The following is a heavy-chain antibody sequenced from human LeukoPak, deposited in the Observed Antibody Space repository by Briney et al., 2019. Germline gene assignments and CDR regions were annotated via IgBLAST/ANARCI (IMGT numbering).Heavy chain of an antibody. CDR2: LWSDGIKT. CDR3: GRXYXSSWTPLFNY. Sequence: GGSLRLSCATSGFTFTSYGMHWVRQAPGRGLEWVAALWSDGIKTSYADSVRGRFTISRDNSRHTLYLQMDSLRAEDTAVYYCGRXYXSSWTPLFNYWGQGTLVTVSS. J-gene: IGHJ4*02. D-gene: IGHD6-13*01. CDR1: GFTFTSYG. V-gene: IGHV3-33*01.